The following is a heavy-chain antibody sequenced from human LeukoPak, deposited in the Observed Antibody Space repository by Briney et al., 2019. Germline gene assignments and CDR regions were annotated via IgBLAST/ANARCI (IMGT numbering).Heavy chain of an antibody. V-gene: IGHV4-59*12. CDR2: IYYSGST. CDR3: ARDDYGDYLNWFDP. Sequence: SETLSLTCTVSGGSISSYYWSWIRQPPGKGLEWIGYIYYSGSTYYNPSLKSRVTISVDTSKNQFSLKLSSVTAADTAVYYCARDDYGDYLNWFDPWGQGTLVTVSS. CDR1: GGSISSYY. D-gene: IGHD4-17*01. J-gene: IGHJ5*02.